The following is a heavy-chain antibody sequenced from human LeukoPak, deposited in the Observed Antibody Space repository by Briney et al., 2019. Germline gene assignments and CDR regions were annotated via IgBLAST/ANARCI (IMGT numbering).Heavy chain of an antibody. CDR2: MNWISDFK. V-gene: IGHV3-9*03. J-gene: IGHJ2*01. CDR3: AKGPKENWYFDL. Sequence: GGSLRLSCAASGFNFDDSAIHWVRQAPGKGLEWVSAMNWISDFKAYADSVKGRLTISRDNDKNSVHLQMNSLRPEDMAVYYCAKGPKENWYFDLWGRGTLVTVSS. CDR1: GFNFDDSA.